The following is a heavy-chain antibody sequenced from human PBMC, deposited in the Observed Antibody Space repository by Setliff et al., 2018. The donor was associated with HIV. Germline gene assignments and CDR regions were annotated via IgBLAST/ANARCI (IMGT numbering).Heavy chain of an antibody. J-gene: IGHJ4*02. Sequence: SETLSLTCTVSGASIGRRSDCWGWIRQPPGKGLEWIGSFYYSWNTYYNPSLKSRLTISVDTSTNKFSLKLSSVTAADTAVYYCARLRGLNLEPFDYWGQGTLVTVSS. CDR3: ARLRGLNLEPFDY. D-gene: IGHD1-1*01. CDR2: FYYSWNT. CDR1: GASIGRRSDC. V-gene: IGHV4-39*01.